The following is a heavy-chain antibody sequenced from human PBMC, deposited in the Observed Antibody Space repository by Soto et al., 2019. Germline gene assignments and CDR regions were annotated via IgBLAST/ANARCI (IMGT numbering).Heavy chain of an antibody. Sequence: GGSLRLSCVVSGFTFSSYSVNWVRQTPRKGLEWVSYISSSSNTIYYADSVKGRFTVSADNAKNSLYLQMNSLRDEDTAVYYCARSLSGLPYWSQGTLVPVSS. CDR3: ARSLSGLPY. V-gene: IGHV3-48*02. CDR1: GFTFSSYS. CDR2: ISSSSNTI. J-gene: IGHJ4*02.